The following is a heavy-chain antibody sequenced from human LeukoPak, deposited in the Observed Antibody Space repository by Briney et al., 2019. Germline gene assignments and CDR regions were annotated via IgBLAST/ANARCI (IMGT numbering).Heavy chain of an antibody. J-gene: IGHJ6*03. D-gene: IGHD1-26*01. Sequence: ASVKVSCKASGYTFTSYGISWVRRAPGQGLEWVGWISAYNGNTNYAQKLQGRVTMTTDTSTSTAYMELRSLRSDDTAGYYCARCSRWELMYYYYYMDVWGKGTTVTVSS. V-gene: IGHV1-18*01. CDR1: GYTFTSYG. CDR3: ARCSRWELMYYYYYMDV. CDR2: ISAYNGNT.